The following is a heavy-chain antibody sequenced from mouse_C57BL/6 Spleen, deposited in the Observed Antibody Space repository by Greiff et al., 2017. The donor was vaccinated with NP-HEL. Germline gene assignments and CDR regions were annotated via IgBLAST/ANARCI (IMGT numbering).Heavy chain of an antibody. CDR3: ASYYGNPAWFAY. Sequence: DVKLQESGGGLVKPGGSLKLSCAASGFTFSDYGMHWVRQAPEKGLEWVAYISSGSSTIYYADTVKGRFTISRDNAKNTLFLQMTSLRSEDTAMYYCASYYGNPAWFAYWGQGTLVTVSA. CDR2: ISSGSSTI. V-gene: IGHV5-17*01. J-gene: IGHJ3*01. CDR1: GFTFSDYG. D-gene: IGHD2-1*01.